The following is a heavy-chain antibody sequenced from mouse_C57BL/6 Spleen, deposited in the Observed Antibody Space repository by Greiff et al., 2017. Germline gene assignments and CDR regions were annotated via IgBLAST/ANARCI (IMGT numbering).Heavy chain of an antibody. V-gene: IGHV1-52*01. CDR2: IDPSDSET. J-gene: IGHJ2*01. CDR1: GYTFTSYW. Sequence: QVHLQQPGAELVRPGSSVKLSCKASGYTFTSYWMHWVKQRPIQGLEWIGNIDPSDSETHYNQKFKDKATLTVDKSSSTAYMQLSSLTSEDSAVYYCATYYSNYDYWGQGTTLTVSS. D-gene: IGHD2-5*01. CDR3: ATYYSNYDY.